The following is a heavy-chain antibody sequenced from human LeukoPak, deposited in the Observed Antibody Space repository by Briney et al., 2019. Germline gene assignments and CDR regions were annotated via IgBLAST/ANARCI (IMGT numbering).Heavy chain of an antibody. D-gene: IGHD3-22*01. CDR3: AREYYYDSTGYYAFDI. J-gene: IGHJ3*02. CDR2: IIPILGIA. Sequence: ASVKVFCKASGGTFSSYAISWVRQAPGQGVEWMGRIIPILGIANYAQKFQGRVTITADKSTSTAYMELSSLRSEDTAVYYCAREYYYDSTGYYAFDIWGQGTMVTVSS. CDR1: GGTFSSYA. V-gene: IGHV1-69*04.